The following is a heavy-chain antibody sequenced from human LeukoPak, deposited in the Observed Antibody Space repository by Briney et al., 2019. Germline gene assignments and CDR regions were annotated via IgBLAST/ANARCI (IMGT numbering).Heavy chain of an antibody. D-gene: IGHD2-2*03. Sequence: GGSLRPSCAPSGFTFSTYWMTWVRHSPGKGLEWVANIYPDGSEKYYVDSAKGRFTISRDNAKNSLYLQMNNLRAEDTAVYYCARHMDWSFDYWGQGTLVTVSS. V-gene: IGHV3-7*01. CDR1: GFTFSTYW. CDR3: ARHMDWSFDY. CDR2: IYPDGSEK. J-gene: IGHJ4*02.